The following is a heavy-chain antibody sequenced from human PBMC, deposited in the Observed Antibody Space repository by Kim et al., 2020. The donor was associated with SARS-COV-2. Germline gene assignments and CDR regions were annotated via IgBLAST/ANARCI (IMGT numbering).Heavy chain of an antibody. D-gene: IGHD3-22*01. Sequence: SETLSLTCTVADGSISSYYWSWIRQPPGKGLEWIGYIYYSGSTNYNPSLKSRVTISVDTSKNQFSLKLSSVTAADTAVYYCARVYYYDSSGYWNRAFDIWGQGTMVTVSS. CDR2: IYYSGST. CDR3: ARVYYYDSSGYWNRAFDI. J-gene: IGHJ3*02. V-gene: IGHV4-59*01. CDR1: DGSISSYY.